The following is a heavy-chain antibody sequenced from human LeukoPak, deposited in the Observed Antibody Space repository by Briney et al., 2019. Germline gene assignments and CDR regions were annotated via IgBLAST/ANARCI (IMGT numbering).Heavy chain of an antibody. CDR2: IKEDGTGK. CDR1: GFTFSRYW. D-gene: IGHD6-13*01. J-gene: IGHJ6*02. CDR3: AREIPQQLVAMDV. Sequence: GGSLRLSCAASGFTFSRYWMSWVRQAPGKGLEWLANIKEDGTGKNHVDSVKGRFTISRDNAKNSLYLQMNGLRAEDTAVYYCAREIPQQLVAMDVWGQGTTVTVSS. V-gene: IGHV3-7*04.